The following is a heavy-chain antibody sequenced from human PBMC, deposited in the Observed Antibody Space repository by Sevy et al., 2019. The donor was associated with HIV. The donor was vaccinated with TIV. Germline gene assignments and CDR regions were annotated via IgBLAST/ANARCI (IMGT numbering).Heavy chain of an antibody. CDR3: ARDDTYSDPARYHYSYMDV. D-gene: IGHD1-26*01. V-gene: IGHV1-18*01. CDR1: GYSFISYG. CDR2: ISPYNGYT. Sequence: ASVKVSCKASGYSFISYGINWVRQAPGQGLEWMGWISPYNGYTTSAQKFQDRVTPTTDTSTSTAYMELRSLRSDDTAVYYCARDDTYSDPARYHYSYMDVWGKGTTVTVSS. J-gene: IGHJ6*03.